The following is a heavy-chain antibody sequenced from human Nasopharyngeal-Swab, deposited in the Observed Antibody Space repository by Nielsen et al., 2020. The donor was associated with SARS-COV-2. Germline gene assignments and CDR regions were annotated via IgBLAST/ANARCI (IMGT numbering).Heavy chain of an antibody. Sequence: GGYLRLCCAASGFTFSSYAMSWVRQAPGKGLEWVATIQTDGTEQYSVDSVKGRFTISRDNGKNSLYLQMNSLKVEDSSFYYCAREYHGVFDNWGQGTLVTVSS. CDR2: IQTDGTEQ. V-gene: IGHV3-7*01. CDR3: AREYHGVFDN. J-gene: IGHJ4*02. CDR1: GFTFSSYA.